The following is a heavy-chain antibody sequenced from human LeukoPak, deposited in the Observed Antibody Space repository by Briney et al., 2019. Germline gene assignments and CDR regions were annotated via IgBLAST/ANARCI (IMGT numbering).Heavy chain of an antibody. CDR2: IHYSGST. CDR1: GGSISGDIYY. CDR3: ARSRSGTRWSISIDY. J-gene: IGHJ4*02. D-gene: IGHD3-10*01. Sequence: SETLSLTCSVSGGSISGDIYYWGWMRQPPGKGLEWIGSIHYSGSTYYSPSLKSRVTISVDTSKNQFSLRLSAVTAADTALYYCARSRSGTRWSISIDYWGQGTLVTVSS. V-gene: IGHV4-39*01.